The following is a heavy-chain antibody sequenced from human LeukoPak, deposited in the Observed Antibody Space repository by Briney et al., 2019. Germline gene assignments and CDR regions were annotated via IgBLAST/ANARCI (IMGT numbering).Heavy chain of an antibody. CDR3: AKASPGERHYYGMDV. V-gene: IGHV3-23*01. CDR2: ISGSGGST. CDR1: GLTFSSYA. D-gene: IGHD7-27*01. J-gene: IGHJ6*02. Sequence: GGSLRLSCAASGLTFSSYAMSWVRQAPGKGLEWVSAISGSGGSTYYADSVKGRFTISRDNSKNTLYLQMNSLRAEDTAVYYCAKASPGERHYYGMDVWGQGTTVTVSS.